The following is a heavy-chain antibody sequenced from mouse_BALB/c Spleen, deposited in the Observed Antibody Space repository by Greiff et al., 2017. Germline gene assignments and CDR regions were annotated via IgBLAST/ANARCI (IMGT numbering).Heavy chain of an antibody. CDR2: ISDGGSYT. CDR3: AREYYDYDAY. D-gene: IGHD2-4*01. CDR1: GFTFSDYY. Sequence: EVKLEESGGGLVKPGGSLKLSCAASGFTFSDYYMYWVRQTPEKRLEWVATISDGGSYTYYPDSVKGRLTISRDNAKNNLYLQMSSLKSEDTAMYYCAREYYDYDAYWGQGTLVTVSA. J-gene: IGHJ3*01. V-gene: IGHV5-4*02.